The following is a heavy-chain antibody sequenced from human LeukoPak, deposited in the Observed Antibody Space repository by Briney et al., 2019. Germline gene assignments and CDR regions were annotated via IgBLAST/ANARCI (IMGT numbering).Heavy chain of an antibody. D-gene: IGHD2-15*01. V-gene: IGHV3-48*03. J-gene: IGHJ4*02. CDR1: GFTFSSYE. CDR2: ISSSGSTI. CDR3: ESSGNDYGDY. Sequence: PGGSLRLSCAASGFTFSSYEMNWVRQAPGKGLEWVSYISSSGSTIYYADSVKGRFTISRDNAKNSLYLQMNSLRAEDTAVYYCESSGNDYGDYWGQGTLVTVSS.